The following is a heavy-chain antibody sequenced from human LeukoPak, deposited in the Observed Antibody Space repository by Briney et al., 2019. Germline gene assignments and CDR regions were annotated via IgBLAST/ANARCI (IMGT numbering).Heavy chain of an antibody. CDR3: ASSGGFSYYYYAMDV. J-gene: IGHJ6*02. CDR2: ISYDGNNK. V-gene: IGHV3-30-3*01. D-gene: IGHD3-10*01. CDR1: GVTLSSFA. Sequence: PGGSLRLSCAASGVTLSSFAMSWARQAPGKGLEWVAVISYDGNNKYYADSVKGRFTISRDNSKNTLYLQMNSLRAEDTAVYYCASSGGFSYYYYAMDVWGQGTTVTVSS.